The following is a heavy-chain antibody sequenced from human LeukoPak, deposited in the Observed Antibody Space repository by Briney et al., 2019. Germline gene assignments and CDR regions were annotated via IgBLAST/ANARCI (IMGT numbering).Heavy chain of an antibody. J-gene: IGHJ6*03. Sequence: GASVKVSCKASGYTFTSYGISWVRQAPGQGLEWMGWISAYNGNTNYAQKLQGRVTMTTDTSTSTAYMELRRLRSDDTAVYYCARVPTPPYYYYYMDVWGKGTTVTVSS. V-gene: IGHV1-18*01. CDR3: ARVPTPPYYYYYMDV. CDR1: GYTFTSYG. CDR2: ISAYNGNT. D-gene: IGHD4-17*01.